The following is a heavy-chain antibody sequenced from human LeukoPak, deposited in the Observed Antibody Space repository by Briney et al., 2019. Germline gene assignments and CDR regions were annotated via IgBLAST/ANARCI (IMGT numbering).Heavy chain of an antibody. CDR1: GYTFTGYY. J-gene: IGHJ4*02. D-gene: IGHD2-21*01. CDR3: ARAKGLGCGGDCYYFFDY. V-gene: IGHV1-2*02. CDR2: INPNSGGT. Sequence: ASVKVSCKASGYTFTGYYMHWVRQAPGQGLELMGWINPNSGGTNYAQKFQGRVTMTRDTSISTAYMELSRLRSDDTAVYYCARAKGLGCGGDCYYFFDYWGQGTLVTVSS.